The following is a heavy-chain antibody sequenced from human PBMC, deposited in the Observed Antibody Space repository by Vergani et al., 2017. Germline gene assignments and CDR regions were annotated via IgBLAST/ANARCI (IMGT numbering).Heavy chain of an antibody. CDR3: ARVVYGSESYIDY. D-gene: IGHD3-10*01. J-gene: IGHJ4*01. CDR1: GFTFTSYS. V-gene: IGHV3-48*01. Sequence: EVGLVESGGGLVQPWVSLRLSCEVSGFTFTSYSMNWVRQAPGKGLEWISYITSNSGLTHYADSVKGRFTIFGDKAKNSLYLQMNRLRAEDTAVYYCARVVYGSESYIDYWGHGTLVTVSS. CDR2: ITSNSGLT.